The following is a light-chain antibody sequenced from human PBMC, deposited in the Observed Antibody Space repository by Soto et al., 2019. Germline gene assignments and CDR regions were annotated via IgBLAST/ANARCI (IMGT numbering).Light chain of an antibody. CDR3: SSYTSSSPYVV. J-gene: IGLJ2*01. Sequence: QSALTQPASVSGSPGQSITISCTGTSSDVGGYNYVSWYQQHPGKAPKLMIYDVSNRPSGVSNRFSGSKSGNTASLTISGLQVEDEADYYCSSYTSSSPYVVFGGGTTLTVL. CDR1: SSDVGGYNY. V-gene: IGLV2-14*01. CDR2: DVS.